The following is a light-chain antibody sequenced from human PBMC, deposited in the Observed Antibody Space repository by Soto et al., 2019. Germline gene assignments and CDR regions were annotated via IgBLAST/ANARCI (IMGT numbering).Light chain of an antibody. CDR2: SNN. J-gene: IGLJ2*01. CDR3: AAWDDSLSGVV. CDR1: SSNIGSNT. V-gene: IGLV1-44*01. Sequence: QSVLTQPPSASGTPGQRVTISCSGSSSNIGSNTVNWYQQLPGTAPKLLIYSNNQRPSGVPDRFSGSKSGTSASLAISGLQSEEEADYYCAAWDDSLSGVVFGGGTEVTVL.